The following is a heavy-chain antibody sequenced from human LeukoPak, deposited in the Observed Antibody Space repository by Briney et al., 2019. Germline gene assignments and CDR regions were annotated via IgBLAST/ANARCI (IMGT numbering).Heavy chain of an antibody. J-gene: IGHJ6*03. Sequence: SETLSLTCTVSGGSISSYYWSWIRQPAGKGLEWIGRIYTSGSTNYNPSLKSRVTMSVDTSKNQFSLKLSSVTAADTAVYYCAREVSVFGELFYYYMDVWGKGTTVTISS. D-gene: IGHD3-10*02. CDR3: AREVSVFGELFYYYMDV. V-gene: IGHV4-4*07. CDR2: IYTSGST. CDR1: GGSISSYY.